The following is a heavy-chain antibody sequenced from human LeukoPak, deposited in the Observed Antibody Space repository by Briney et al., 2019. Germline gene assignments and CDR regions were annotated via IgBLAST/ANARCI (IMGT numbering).Heavy chain of an antibody. J-gene: IGHJ5*02. CDR2: INPSDGST. D-gene: IGHD1-14*01. Sequence: ASVKVSCKASGYTFTNYYMHWVRQAPGQGLEWMGIINPSDGSTSYAQNFQGRVTMAMDTSTSAVYMELSSLRSEDTAVYYCARGSTAEYWFDPWGQGTLVTVSS. V-gene: IGHV1-46*01. CDR3: ARGSTAEYWFDP. CDR1: GYTFTNYY.